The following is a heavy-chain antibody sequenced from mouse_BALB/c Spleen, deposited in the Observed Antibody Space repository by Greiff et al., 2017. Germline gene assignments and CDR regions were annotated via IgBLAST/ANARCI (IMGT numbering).Heavy chain of an antibody. D-gene: IGHD1-2*01. CDR1: GYTFTDYA. V-gene: IGHV1S137*01. Sequence: VQLQESGAELVRPGVSVKISCKGSGYTFTDYAMHWVKQSHAKSLEWIGVISTYYGDASYNQKFKGKATMTVDKSSSTAYMELARLTSEDSAIYYCARGGTTATESYYAMDYWGQGTSVTVSS. CDR2: ISTYYGDA. CDR3: ARGGTTATESYYAMDY. J-gene: IGHJ4*01.